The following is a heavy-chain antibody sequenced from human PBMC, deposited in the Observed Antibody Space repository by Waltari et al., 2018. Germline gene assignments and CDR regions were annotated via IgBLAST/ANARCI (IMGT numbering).Heavy chain of an antibody. Sequence: QVQLQESGPGLVKPSETLSLTCSVPGSSSSRGYYWGWIRQPPGKGLEYIASIYHSGSTYYNPSLRSRVTISVDTSKNQFSLKLSSVTAADTAVYYCAIKNSSYYYMDVWGKGTTVTVSS. CDR3: AIKNSSYYYMDV. V-gene: IGHV4-38-2*01. CDR1: GSSSSRGYY. J-gene: IGHJ6*03. CDR2: IYHSGST. D-gene: IGHD5-18*01.